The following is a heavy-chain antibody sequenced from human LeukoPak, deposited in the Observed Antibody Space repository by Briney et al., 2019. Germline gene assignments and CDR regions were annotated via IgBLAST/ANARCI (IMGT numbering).Heavy chain of an antibody. D-gene: IGHD3-22*01. CDR3: AKLPFSYYYDSSGYWGDYFDY. J-gene: IGHJ4*02. Sequence: GGSLRLSCAASGFTFSTYAMSWVRQAPGKGLEWLSLITGSDGSTYYADSVKGRFTISRDNSKNTLYLQMTSLRAGDTAVYYCAKLPFSYYYDSSGYWGDYFDYWGQGTLVTVSS. V-gene: IGHV3-23*01. CDR2: ITGSDGST. CDR1: GFTFSTYA.